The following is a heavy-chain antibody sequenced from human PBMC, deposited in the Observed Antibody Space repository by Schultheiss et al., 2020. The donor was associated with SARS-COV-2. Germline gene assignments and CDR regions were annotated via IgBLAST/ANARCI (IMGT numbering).Heavy chain of an antibody. CDR1: GGSISSTNW. Sequence: SETLSLTCTVSGGSISSTNWWSWVRQPPSKGLEWIGEIYHSGSTYYNPSLKSRVTISVDTSKNQFSLKLSSVTAADTAVYYCARGLHYYGSGSYIDYWGQGTLVTVSS. J-gene: IGHJ4*02. CDR3: ARGLHYYGSGSYIDY. D-gene: IGHD3-10*01. CDR2: IYHSGST. V-gene: IGHV4-4*02.